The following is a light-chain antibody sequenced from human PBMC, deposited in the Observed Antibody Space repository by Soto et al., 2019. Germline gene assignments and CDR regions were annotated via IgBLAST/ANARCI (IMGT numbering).Light chain of an antibody. CDR2: GAS. CDR3: QRYDISPFP. CDR1: QSVSSTY. V-gene: IGKV3-20*01. Sequence: IALTQSPGTLSLSPGERATLSCRASQSVSSTYLAWYQQKPGQAPRLLIYGASSRATGIPDRFSGSGSGTDFTLTISRLEPEDFAVYYCQRYDISPFPFGQGTKLEIK. J-gene: IGKJ2*01.